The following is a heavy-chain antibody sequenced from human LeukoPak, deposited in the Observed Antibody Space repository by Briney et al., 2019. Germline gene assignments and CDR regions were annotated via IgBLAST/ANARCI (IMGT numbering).Heavy chain of an antibody. V-gene: IGHV3-7*01. CDR2: IKQDGSEK. J-gene: IGHJ4*02. Sequence: PGGSLRLSCAASGFTFSSYAMTWVRQAPGKGLEWVANIKQDGSEKYYVDSVKGRFTISRDNAKNSMYLQMDRLRAEDTAVYYCVRDGQSGSSREDDYWGQGTRVTVSS. CDR3: VRDGQSGSSREDDY. CDR1: GFTFSSYA. D-gene: IGHD1-26*01.